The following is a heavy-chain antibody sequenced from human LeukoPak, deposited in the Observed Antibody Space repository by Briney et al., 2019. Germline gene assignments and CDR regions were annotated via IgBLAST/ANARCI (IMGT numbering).Heavy chain of an antibody. CDR3: ARHFPATYSSSWYRRINWFDP. Sequence: SETLSLTCAVYGGSFSGYYWGWIRQPPGKGLEWIGSIYYSGSTYYNPSLKSRVTISVDTSKNQFSLKLSSVTAADTAVYYCARHFPATYSSSWYRRINWFDPWGQGTLVTVSS. CDR1: GGSFSGYY. V-gene: IGHV4-39*01. D-gene: IGHD6-13*01. CDR2: IYYSGST. J-gene: IGHJ5*02.